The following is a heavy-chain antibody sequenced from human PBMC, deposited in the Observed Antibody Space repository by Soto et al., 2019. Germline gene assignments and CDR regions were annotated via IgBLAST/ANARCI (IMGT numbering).Heavy chain of an antibody. CDR2: IYYSGST. J-gene: IGHJ4*02. CDR1: GGSISSSSYY. CDR3: ARRGHRYYYDSSGYPMYYFDY. Sequence: QLQLQESGPGLVKPSETLSLTCTVSGGSISSSSYYWGWIRQPPGKGLEWIGSIYYSGSTYYNPSLKSRVTISVDTSKNQFSLKLSSVTAADTAVYYCARRGHRYYYDSSGYPMYYFDYWGQGTLVTVSS. D-gene: IGHD3-22*01. V-gene: IGHV4-39*01.